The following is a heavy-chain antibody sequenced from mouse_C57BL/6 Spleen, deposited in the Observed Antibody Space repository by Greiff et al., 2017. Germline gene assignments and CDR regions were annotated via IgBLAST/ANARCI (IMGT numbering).Heavy chain of an antibody. CDR3: ARYYGSSYAMDY. D-gene: IGHD1-1*01. Sequence: EVKLQESGGGLVKPGGSLKLSCAASGFTFSDYGMHWVRQAPEKGLEWVAYISSGSSTIYYADTVKGRFTISRDNAKNTLFLQRTSLRSEDTAMYYCARYYGSSYAMDYWGQGTSVTVSS. CDR2: ISSGSSTI. J-gene: IGHJ4*01. V-gene: IGHV5-17*01. CDR1: GFTFSDYG.